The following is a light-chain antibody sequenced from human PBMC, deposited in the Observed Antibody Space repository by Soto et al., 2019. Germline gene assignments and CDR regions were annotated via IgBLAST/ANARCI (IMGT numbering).Light chain of an antibody. J-gene: IGKJ2*01. Sequence: DIQMTQSPSSLSASVGDRVTITCRASQSISTYLNWYQQKPGKAPKLLIFAASSLRSGVPSRFSGSGSGTDFTITISSLQPEDVATYYCLQSYSTLMYTFGQGTKLEVK. CDR3: LQSYSTLMYT. CDR1: QSISTY. V-gene: IGKV1-39*01. CDR2: AAS.